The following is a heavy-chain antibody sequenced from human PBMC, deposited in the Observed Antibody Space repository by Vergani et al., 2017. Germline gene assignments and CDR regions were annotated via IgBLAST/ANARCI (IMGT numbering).Heavy chain of an antibody. CDR3: ARVGYGGNPFYYYYGMDV. CDR2: ISSSSSYI. D-gene: IGHD4-23*01. CDR1: GFTFSSYS. J-gene: IGHJ6*02. Sequence: EVQLVESGGGLVKPGGSLRLSCAASGFTFSSYSMNWVRQAPGKGLEWVSSISSSSSYIYYADSVKGRFTISRDNAKNSLYLQMNSLRAEDTAVYYCARVGYGGNPFYYYYGMDVWGQGTTVTVSS. V-gene: IGHV3-21*01.